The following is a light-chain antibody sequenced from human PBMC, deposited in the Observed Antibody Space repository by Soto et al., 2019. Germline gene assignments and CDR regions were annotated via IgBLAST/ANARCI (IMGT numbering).Light chain of an antibody. Sequence: QAVVKQPPSVSGAPGQRVTISCTGSSSNIGAGYDVHWYQQLPVTAPKLLIYGNSNRPSGVPDRFSGSKSGTSASLAITGLQAEDEADYYCQSYDSSLSGWVFGGGTKLTVL. CDR3: QSYDSSLSGWV. V-gene: IGLV1-40*01. CDR2: GNS. CDR1: SSNIGAGYD. J-gene: IGLJ3*02.